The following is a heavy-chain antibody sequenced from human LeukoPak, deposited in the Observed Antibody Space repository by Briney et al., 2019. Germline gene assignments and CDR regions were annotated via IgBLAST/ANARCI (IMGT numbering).Heavy chain of an antibody. CDR1: GFTVSSKY. V-gene: IGHV3-66*01. CDR3: ARDLDYSTGFDY. Sequence: GGSLRLSCAAFGFTVSSKYMSWVRQAPGKGLEWVSVFYSGGSTYYADSVKGRFTISRDNSKNTLYFQMNSLRAEDTAVYYCARDLDYSTGFDYWGQGTLVTVSS. J-gene: IGHJ4*02. CDR2: FYSGGST. D-gene: IGHD4-11*01.